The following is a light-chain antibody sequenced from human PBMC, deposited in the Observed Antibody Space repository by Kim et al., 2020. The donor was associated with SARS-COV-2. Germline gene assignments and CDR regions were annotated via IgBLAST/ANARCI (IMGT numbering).Light chain of an antibody. Sequence: VAPEESATLSWRASQIVSCNSAWYQHKPGHAPRLLIYGASTRATGIPARCSGGGSGTVFTLTSSSLQAEDCAVYYCQQYNNWWTFGQGTKVDIK. V-gene: IGKV3-15*01. CDR1: QIVSCN. CDR2: GAS. J-gene: IGKJ1*01. CDR3: QQYNNWWT.